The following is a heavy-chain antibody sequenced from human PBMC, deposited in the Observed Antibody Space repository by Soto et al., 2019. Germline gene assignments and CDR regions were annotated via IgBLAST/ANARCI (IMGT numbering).Heavy chain of an antibody. J-gene: IGHJ4*01. D-gene: IGHD3-10*01. V-gene: IGHV3-53*02. CDR2: VYSGGAT. CDR1: GFSVSRNY. Sequence: QLVETGGGLIQPGTSLTLACAASGFSVSRNYMTWVRQAPGKGLEWVSFVYSGGATFYADSVKGRFLLSRDDSQNTMYLQMNNLSADDTVVYYCARDPGRLWGRGTLVTVAS. CDR3: ARDPGRL.